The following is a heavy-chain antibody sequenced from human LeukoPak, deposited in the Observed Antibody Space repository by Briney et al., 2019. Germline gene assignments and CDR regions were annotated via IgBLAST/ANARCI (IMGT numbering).Heavy chain of an antibody. J-gene: IGHJ6*02. CDR1: GGSFSGYY. D-gene: IGHD3-9*01. CDR2: INHSGST. CDR3: ARSRVLRYFDWSVYYYGMDV. V-gene: IGHV4-34*01. Sequence: SETLSLTCAVYGGSFSGYYWSWIRQPPRKGLEWIGEINHSGSTNYNPSLKSRVTISVDTSRNPFSLKLSSVTAADTAVYYCARSRVLRYFDWSVYYYGMDVWGQGTTVTVSS.